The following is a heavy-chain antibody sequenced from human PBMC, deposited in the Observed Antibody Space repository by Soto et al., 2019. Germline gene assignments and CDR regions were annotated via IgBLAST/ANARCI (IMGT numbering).Heavy chain of an antibody. J-gene: IGHJ4*02. Sequence: QVQLVQSGAEVKKPGASVKVSCKASGYTFTSYAIHWVRQAPGQRLEWMGWINAGNGNTKYSQKFQDRVTITRVTSASTSYMELSSLRSEDTAVYYCARELGGWPDYWGQGNLVTVSS. CDR1: GYTFTSYA. V-gene: IGHV1-3*01. D-gene: IGHD6-19*01. CDR2: INAGNGNT. CDR3: ARELGGWPDY.